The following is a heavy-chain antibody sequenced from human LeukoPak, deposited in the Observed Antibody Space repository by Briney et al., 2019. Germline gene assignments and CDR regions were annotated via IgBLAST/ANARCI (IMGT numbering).Heavy chain of an antibody. V-gene: IGHV1-18*04. CDR2: ISAYNGNT. D-gene: IGHD1-14*01. CDR1: GYTFTSYY. J-gene: IGHJ3*02. Sequence: GASVKVSCKASGYTFTSYYMHWVRQAPGQGLEWMGWISAYNGNTNYAQKLQGRVTMTTDTSTSTAYMELRSLRSDDTAVYYCARDSRNFLGDAFDIWGQGTMVTVSS. CDR3: ARDSRNFLGDAFDI.